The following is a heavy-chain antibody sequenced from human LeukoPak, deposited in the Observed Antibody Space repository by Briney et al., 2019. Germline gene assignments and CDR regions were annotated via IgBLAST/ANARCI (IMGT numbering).Heavy chain of an antibody. J-gene: IGHJ4*02. CDR2: IYTSGST. CDR3: ARHQAETFDY. V-gene: IGHV4-4*09. CDR1: GGSISSYY. Sequence: PSETLSLTCTVSGGSISSYYWNWIRQPPGKGLEWIGYIYTSGSTNYNPSLKSRVTISVDTSKNQFSLKLSSVTAADTAVYYCARHQAETFDYWGQGTLVTVSS. D-gene: IGHD5-24*01.